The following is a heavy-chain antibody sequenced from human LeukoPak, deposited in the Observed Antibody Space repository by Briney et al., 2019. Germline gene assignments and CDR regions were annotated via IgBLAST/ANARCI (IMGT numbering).Heavy chain of an antibody. CDR1: GGSISGYY. J-gene: IGHJ6*02. CDR3: ARGPGGGYCSGGSCYSTGYYYGMDV. V-gene: IGHV4-34*01. Sequence: SETRSLTCAVYGGSISGYYWSWIRQPPGKGLEWIGEINHSGSTNYNPSLKSRVTISVDTSKNQFSLKLSSVTAADTAVYYCARGPGGGYCSGGSCYSTGYYYGMDVWGQGTTVTVSS. D-gene: IGHD2-15*01. CDR2: INHSGST.